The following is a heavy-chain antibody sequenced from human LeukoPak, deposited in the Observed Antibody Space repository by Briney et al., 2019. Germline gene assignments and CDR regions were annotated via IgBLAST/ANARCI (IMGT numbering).Heavy chain of an antibody. CDR3: ARGSSSCFDY. D-gene: IGHD2-2*01. Sequence: GGSLRLSCAASGFTFSSYSMSWVRQARGKGLEWVSSISSSSSYIYYADSVKGRFTISRDNAKNSLYLQMNSLRAEDTAVYYCARGSSSCFDYWGQGTLVTVSS. CDR1: GFTFSSYS. J-gene: IGHJ4*02. CDR2: ISSSSSYI. V-gene: IGHV3-21*01.